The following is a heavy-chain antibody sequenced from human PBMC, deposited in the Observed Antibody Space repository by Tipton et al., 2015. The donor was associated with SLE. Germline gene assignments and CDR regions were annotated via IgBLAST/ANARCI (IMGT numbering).Heavy chain of an antibody. D-gene: IGHD1-26*01. J-gene: IGHJ3*02. Sequence: TLSLTCTVSGAFSGYFWSWVRQPPGKGLEWIGYIDDSGTTNFNPFLKSRVIMSEDTSKNQFSLKLSSVTAADTAVYYCARGSGLEGAPDAFDIWGQGTMVTVSS. CDR3: ARGSGLEGAPDAFDI. CDR2: IDDSGTT. CDR1: GAFSGYF. V-gene: IGHV4-59*01.